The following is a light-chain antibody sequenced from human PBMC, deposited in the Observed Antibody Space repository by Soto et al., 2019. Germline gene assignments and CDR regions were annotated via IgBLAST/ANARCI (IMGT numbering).Light chain of an antibody. CDR3: QQRSNWTLT. J-gene: IGKJ4*01. CDR2: GAS. CDR1: QSVSRSY. Sequence: EIVLTQSPGTLSLSPGERAILSCRGSQSVSRSYLAWYQQKPGQAPRXXIYGASSRATGIPERFSGSGSGTDFTLTISRLEPEDFAVYYCQQRSNWTLTFGGGTKV. V-gene: IGKV3D-20*02.